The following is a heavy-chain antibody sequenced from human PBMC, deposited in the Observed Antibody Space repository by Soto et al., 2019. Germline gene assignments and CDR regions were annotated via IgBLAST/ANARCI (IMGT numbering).Heavy chain of an antibody. CDR3: ERTPDYYDRRDRSYYFDY. CDR2: IYYSGST. D-gene: IGHD3-22*01. J-gene: IGHJ4*02. Sequence: TPSLTCTVSGGAISIGGYYLCWIRQHPGKGLEWIGYIYYSGSTYYNPSLKSRVTISVDTSKNQFSLTMSSLTAEETAVYYCERTPDYYDRRDRSYYFDYWGQATLFTFSS. V-gene: IGHV4-31*03. CDR1: GGAISIGGYY.